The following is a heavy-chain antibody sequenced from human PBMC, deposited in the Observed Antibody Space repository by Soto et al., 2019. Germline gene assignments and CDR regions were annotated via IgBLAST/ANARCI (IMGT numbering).Heavy chain of an antibody. D-gene: IGHD6-19*01. CDR1: GASVSSGSFY. CDR3: ERVPLRYSSSHNFDS. CDR2: IYNNETF. V-gene: IGHV4-61*01. J-gene: IGHJ4*02. Sequence: SETLSLTCSVSGASVSSGSFYWSWIRQPPGKGLEWIGFIYNNETFNYNPSLKSRVTLSVDTSKHQFSLKLSSVTAADTAVYYCERVPLRYSSSHNFDSWGQGALVTVYS.